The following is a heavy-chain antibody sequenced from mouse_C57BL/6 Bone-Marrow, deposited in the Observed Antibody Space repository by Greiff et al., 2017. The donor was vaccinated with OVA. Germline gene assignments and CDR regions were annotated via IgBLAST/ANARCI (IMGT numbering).Heavy chain of an antibody. CDR1: GFTFSSYG. V-gene: IGHV5-6*01. D-gene: IGHD4-1*01. Sequence: EVKLVESGGDLVKPGGSLKLSCAASGFTFSSYGMSWVRQTPDKRLEWVATISSGGSYTYYPDSVKGRSTISRDNANNTMYLQMSSLKSEDTAMYYCARKRVTGTDYMDYWGQGTTLTVSS. CDR2: ISSGGSYT. CDR3: ARKRVTGTDYMDY. J-gene: IGHJ2*01.